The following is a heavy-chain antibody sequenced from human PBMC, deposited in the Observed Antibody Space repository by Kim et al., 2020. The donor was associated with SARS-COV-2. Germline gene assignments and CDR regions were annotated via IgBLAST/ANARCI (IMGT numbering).Heavy chain of an antibody. V-gene: IGHV3-30*07. CDR3: ARDGGYCSSTSCYNTYYFDY. D-gene: IGHD2-2*01. Sequence: RFTISRDNSKNTLYLQMNSLRAEDTAVYYCARDGGYCSSTSCYNTYYFDYWGQGTLVTVSS. J-gene: IGHJ4*02.